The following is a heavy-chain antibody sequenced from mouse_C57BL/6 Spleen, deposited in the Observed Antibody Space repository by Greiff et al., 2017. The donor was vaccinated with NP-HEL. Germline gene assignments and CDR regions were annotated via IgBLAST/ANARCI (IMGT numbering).Heavy chain of an antibody. V-gene: IGHV1-53*01. CDR2: INPSNGGT. D-gene: IGHD1-1*01. CDR1: GYTFTSYW. Sequence: VQLQQSGTELVKPGASVKLSCKASGYTFTSYWMHWVKQRPGQGLEWIGNINPSNGGTNYNEKFKSKATLTVDKSSSTAYMQLSSLTSEDSAVYYCASSSYYYGSSPYYFDYWGQGTTLTVSS. CDR3: ASSSYYYGSSPYYFDY. J-gene: IGHJ2*01.